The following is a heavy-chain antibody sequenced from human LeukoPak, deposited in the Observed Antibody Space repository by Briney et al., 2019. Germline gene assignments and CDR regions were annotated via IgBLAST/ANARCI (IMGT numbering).Heavy chain of an antibody. Sequence: SETLSLTCAVYGGSFSGYYWSWIRQPPGKGLEWIGEINHSGSTNYNPSLKSRVTISVDTSKNQFSLKLSSVTAADTAVYYCARCSGSSWYGSWFDPWGQGTLVTVST. J-gene: IGHJ5*02. CDR3: ARCSGSSWYGSWFDP. CDR1: GGSFSGYY. V-gene: IGHV4-34*01. D-gene: IGHD6-13*01. CDR2: INHSGST.